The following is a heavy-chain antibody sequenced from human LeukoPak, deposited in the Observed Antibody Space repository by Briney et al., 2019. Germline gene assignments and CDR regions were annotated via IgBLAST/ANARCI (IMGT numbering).Heavy chain of an antibody. CDR3: ARARSGSGWYWFDP. CDR2: IYYSGST. J-gene: IGHJ5*02. CDR1: GGSISSCY. D-gene: IGHD6-19*01. Sequence: SETLSLTCTVSGGSISSCYWNWIRQPPGKGLEWIGYIYYSGSTDYNPSLKSRVTISVDTSKNQFSLKLSSVTAADTAVYYCARARSGSGWYWFDPWGQGTLVIVSS. V-gene: IGHV4-59*12.